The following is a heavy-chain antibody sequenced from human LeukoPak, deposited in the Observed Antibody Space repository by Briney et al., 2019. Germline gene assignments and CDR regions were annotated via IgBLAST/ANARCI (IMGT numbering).Heavy chain of an antibody. V-gene: IGHV3-23*01. J-gene: IGHJ4*02. CDR2: IGVSDAST. Sequence: GGSLRLSCVISGFTFSRYAVHWVRQAPGKGLEWVSGIGVSDASTYYADSVRGRFIVSRDTSKNTLYLQMNSLRAEDTAMYYCAKRSGSGSQEYFDYWGQGTVVTVSS. CDR1: GFTFSRYA. CDR3: AKRSGSGSQEYFDY. D-gene: IGHD3-10*01.